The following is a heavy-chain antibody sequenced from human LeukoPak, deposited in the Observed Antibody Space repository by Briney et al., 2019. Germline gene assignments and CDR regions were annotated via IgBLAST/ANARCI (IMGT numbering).Heavy chain of an antibody. CDR2: IRSKANSYAT. CDR1: GFTFSSYW. CDR3: TRHPPYSSSRGSFYMDV. J-gene: IGHJ6*03. D-gene: IGHD6-13*01. V-gene: IGHV3-73*01. Sequence: PGGSLRLSFAASGFTFSSYWMSWVRQAPGKGLEWVGRIRSKANSYATAYAASVKGRFTISRDDSKNTAYLQMNSLKTEDTAVYYCTRHPPYSSSRGSFYMDVWGKGTTVTVSS.